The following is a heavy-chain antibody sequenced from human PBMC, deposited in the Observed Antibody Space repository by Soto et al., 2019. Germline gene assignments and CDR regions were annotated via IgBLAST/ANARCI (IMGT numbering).Heavy chain of an antibody. CDR2: SYASGNT. Sequence: QVQLQESGPGLVKPSQTMSLTGTVSGGSISDGAYYWSWIRKPPGKGLEWMGHSYASGNTYNHPAVKIRLTISVDTSNNPFSLNLNSVTAADTAVYDWASGLSGDKVDQWGQGTLVTVSS. CDR3: ASGLSGDKVDQ. V-gene: IGHV4-30-4*01. J-gene: IGHJ4*02. CDR1: GGSISDGAYY. D-gene: IGHD2-21*01.